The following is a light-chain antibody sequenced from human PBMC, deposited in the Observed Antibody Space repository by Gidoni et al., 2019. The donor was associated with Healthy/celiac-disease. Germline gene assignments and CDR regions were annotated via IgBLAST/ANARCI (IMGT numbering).Light chain of an antibody. CDR1: QSVSSY. J-gene: IGKJ4*01. V-gene: IGKV3-11*01. Sequence: PPTLSSSPVKRAILSWRARQSVSSYLAGYQQKPVHAPRLLNYEASKGASGIPARFSGSGSGTDFTLTSSSLEPEVFADYCRQQRNNCPLTFXGXTKVEIK. CDR2: EAS. CDR3: QQRNNCPLT.